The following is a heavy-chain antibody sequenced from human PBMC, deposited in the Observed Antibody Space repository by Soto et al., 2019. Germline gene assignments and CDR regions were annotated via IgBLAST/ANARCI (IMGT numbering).Heavy chain of an antibody. J-gene: IGHJ6*02. CDR2: ISSSSSYI. V-gene: IGHV3-21*01. D-gene: IGHD2-15*01. Sequence: PGGPLRLSCSASGFIFSSYSMNWVRQAPGKGLEWVSSISSSSSYIYYADSMKGRFTISRDNAKNSLYLQMNSLRAEDTAVYYCVRDGYSYYYYGMDVWGQGTTVTVSS. CDR1: GFIFSSYS. CDR3: VRDGYSYYYYGMDV.